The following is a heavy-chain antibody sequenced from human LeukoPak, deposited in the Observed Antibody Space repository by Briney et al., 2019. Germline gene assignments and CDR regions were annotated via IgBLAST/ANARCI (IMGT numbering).Heavy chain of an antibody. V-gene: IGHV1-46*01. CDR1: GGTFSSYA. Sequence: ASVKVSCKASGGTFSSYAISWVRQAPGQGLEWMGIINPSGGSTSYAQKFQGRVTMTRDMSTSTVYMELSSLRSKDTAVYYCARRSSTIPGMEYYYYMDVWGKGTTVTVSS. D-gene: IGHD2-8*01. CDR2: INPSGGST. CDR3: ARRSSTIPGMEYYYYMDV. J-gene: IGHJ6*03.